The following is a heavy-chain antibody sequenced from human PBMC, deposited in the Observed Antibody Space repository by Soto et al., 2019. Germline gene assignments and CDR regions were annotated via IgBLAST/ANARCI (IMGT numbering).Heavy chain of an antibody. D-gene: IGHD6-13*01. J-gene: IGHJ6*02. CDR1: GFTFSSYG. V-gene: IGHV3-30*18. CDR3: AKDKTYSTRLDV. CDR2: ISYDGSNK. Sequence: PGGSLRLSCAASGFTFSSYGMHWVRQAPGKGLEWVAVISYDGSNKYYADSVKGRFTISRDNSKNTLYLQMNSLRAEDTAVYYCAKDKTYSTRLDVWGQGTTVTVSS.